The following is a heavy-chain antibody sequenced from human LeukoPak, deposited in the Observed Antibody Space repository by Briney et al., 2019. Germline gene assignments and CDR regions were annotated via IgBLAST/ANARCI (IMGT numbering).Heavy chain of an antibody. J-gene: IGHJ4*02. D-gene: IGHD2-21*01. CDR3: ASGIFMTGGQHDY. Sequence: PSETLSLTCSVSGGSISSDVYSWSWIRQPPGKGLEWIGYIYRGGNTYYSPSLRSRVAMSVDNSKNQFSLKLSSVTAADTAMYYCASGIFMTGGQHDYWGQGTLVTVSS. CDR1: GGSISSDVYS. CDR2: IYRGGNT. V-gene: IGHV4-30-2*01.